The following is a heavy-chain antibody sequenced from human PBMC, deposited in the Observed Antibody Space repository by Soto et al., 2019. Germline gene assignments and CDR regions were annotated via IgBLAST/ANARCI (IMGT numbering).Heavy chain of an antibody. J-gene: IGHJ4*02. V-gene: IGHV3-23*01. D-gene: IGHD6-19*01. CDR3: SKEALTVAGNNFDS. CDR2: ISGSGAGT. Sequence: EIELLESGGGLVQPGGSLRLSCAASGFTFTTYAMGWVRQAPGKGLEWVSSISGSGAGTFYADSVKGRFTISRDNAKKMVYLQMNGQRADDTAVYYCSKEALTVAGNNFDSWRQGTLVNVSS. CDR1: GFTFTTYA.